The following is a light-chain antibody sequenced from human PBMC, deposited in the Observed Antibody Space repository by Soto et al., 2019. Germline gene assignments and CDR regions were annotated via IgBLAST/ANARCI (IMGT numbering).Light chain of an antibody. CDR3: AAWDDSLNGRL. J-gene: IGLJ1*01. CDR2: SNN. V-gene: IGLV1-44*01. Sequence: QSVLTQPPSAYGTPGPRVTISCSGSGSKIGSNTVDWYQQLPGTAPKLLIYSNNQRPSVVPDRFSGSKSGTSVYLAISGLQSEDEADYYCAAWDDSLNGRLFGTGTKVTVL. CDR1: GSKIGSNT.